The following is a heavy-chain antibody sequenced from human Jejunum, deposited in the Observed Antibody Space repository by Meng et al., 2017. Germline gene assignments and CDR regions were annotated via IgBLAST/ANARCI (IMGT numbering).Heavy chain of an antibody. CDR2: VTIDGAT. CDR1: GFIFTNYD. J-gene: IGHJ4*02. Sequence: GGSLRLSCAASGFIFTNYDMSWVRQAPRKGPEWVSTVTIDGATHYADSVKGRFTISRDNSKNTLFLQMNSLRVEDTAIYYCAKELANSRPFDYWGQGTLVTVSS. CDR3: AKELANSRPFDY. D-gene: IGHD2-21*01. V-gene: IGHV3-23*01.